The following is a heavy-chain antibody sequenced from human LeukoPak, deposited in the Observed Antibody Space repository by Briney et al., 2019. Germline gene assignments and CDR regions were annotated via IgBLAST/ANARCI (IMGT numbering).Heavy chain of an antibody. CDR1: GFIFSSYA. V-gene: IGHV3-23*01. CDR3: TTDWVCSSTSCPENDY. D-gene: IGHD2-2*01. Sequence: GGSLRLSCAASGFIFSSYAMSWVRQAPGKGLEWVSVISGSGSNTYYADSVKGRFTISRDNSKNTLYLQMNSLKTEDPAVYYCTTDWVCSSTSCPENDYWGQGTLVTVSS. CDR2: ISGSGSNT. J-gene: IGHJ4*02.